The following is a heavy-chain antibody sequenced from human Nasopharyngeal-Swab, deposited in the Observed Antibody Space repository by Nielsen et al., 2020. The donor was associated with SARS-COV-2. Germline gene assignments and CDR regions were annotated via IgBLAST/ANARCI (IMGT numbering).Heavy chain of an antibody. CDR3: ARGGADDILTGPYYYYYYYMDV. CDR2: IIPILGIA. Sequence: WVRQAPGQGLEWMGGIIPILGIANYAQKFQGRVTITADKSTSTAYMELSSPRSEDTAVYYCARGGADDILTGPYYYYYYYMDVWGKGTTVTVSS. V-gene: IGHV1-69*10. D-gene: IGHD3-9*01. J-gene: IGHJ6*03.